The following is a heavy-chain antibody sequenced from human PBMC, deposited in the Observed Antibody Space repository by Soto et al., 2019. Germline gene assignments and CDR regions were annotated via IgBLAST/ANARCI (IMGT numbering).Heavy chain of an antibody. CDR1: GYTFTSYY. Sequence: QVQLVQSGAEVKKPGASVKVSCKASGYTFTSYYMHWVRQAPGQGLEWMGIINPSGGNTSYAQKFQGRVTMTRDTSTSTVYMELSSLRSEDTAVYYCALYGSGSNFDYWGQGTLVTVSS. CDR2: INPSGGNT. J-gene: IGHJ4*02. CDR3: ALYGSGSNFDY. D-gene: IGHD3-10*01. V-gene: IGHV1-46*01.